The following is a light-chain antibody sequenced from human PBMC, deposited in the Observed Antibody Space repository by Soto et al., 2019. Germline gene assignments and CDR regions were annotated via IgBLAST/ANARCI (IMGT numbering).Light chain of an antibody. CDR2: AAS. Sequence: DIQMTQSPSSLSASVGDRVTITCRASQAIYNYLAWYQQKPGKVPTLLISAASTLQSGVTSRFSGSGSGTEFTLTMSSLQPEHVSTYYCQKLRNVPTFRGGTKVEI. CDR3: QKLRNVPT. J-gene: IGKJ4*01. V-gene: IGKV1-27*01. CDR1: QAIYNY.